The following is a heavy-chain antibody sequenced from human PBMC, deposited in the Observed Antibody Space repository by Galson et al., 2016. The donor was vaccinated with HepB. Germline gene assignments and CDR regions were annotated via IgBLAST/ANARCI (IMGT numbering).Heavy chain of an antibody. CDR1: GGTISGHY. V-gene: IGHV4-59*11. CDR3: AREITHHDFLASYPTYYFDF. D-gene: IGHD3-9*01. Sequence: SETLSLTCTVSGGTISGHYWNWIRQPPGKGLEWIGYMYYSGSTKYNPSLKSRVTILVDTSKNQFSLKLNSVTAAYTAVYYCAREITHHDFLASYPTYYFDFWGQGTLVTVSS. J-gene: IGHJ4*02. CDR2: MYYSGST.